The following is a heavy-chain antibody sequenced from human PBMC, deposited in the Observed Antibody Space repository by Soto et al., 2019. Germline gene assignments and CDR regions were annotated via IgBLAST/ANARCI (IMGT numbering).Heavy chain of an antibody. J-gene: IGHJ4*02. CDR2: INHSGST. CDR1: GGSFSGYY. V-gene: IGHV4-34*01. Sequence: SETLSLTCAFYGGSFSGYYWSWIRQPPGKGLEWIGEINHSGSTNYNPSLKSRVTISVDTSKNQFSLKLSSVTAADTAVYYCARGRYSSSWFPFDYWGQGTLVTVSS. D-gene: IGHD6-13*01. CDR3: ARGRYSSSWFPFDY.